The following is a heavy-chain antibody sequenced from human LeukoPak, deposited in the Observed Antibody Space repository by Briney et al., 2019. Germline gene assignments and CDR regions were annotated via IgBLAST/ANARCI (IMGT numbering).Heavy chain of an antibody. J-gene: IGHJ4*02. Sequence: PGGSLRLSCAASGFTFSSYGMHWVRQAPGKGLEWVAVIWYDGGNKYYADSVKGRFTISRDNSKNTLYLQMNSLRAEDTAVYYCARDSQAAYYYDSSGYYSPLDYWGQGTLVTVSS. CDR3: ARDSQAAYYYDSSGYYSPLDY. CDR2: IWYDGGNK. V-gene: IGHV3-33*01. D-gene: IGHD3-22*01. CDR1: GFTFSSYG.